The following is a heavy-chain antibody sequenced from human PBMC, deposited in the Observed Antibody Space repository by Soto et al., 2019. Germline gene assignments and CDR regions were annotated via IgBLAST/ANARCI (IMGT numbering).Heavy chain of an antibody. CDR2: ISASGDNT. Sequence: ETLRLSCAASGFTFNRYGMSWVRQAPGKGLEWVSAISASGDNTYYADSVKGRFTISRDSSNNTLYLQMNSLRADDTALYYCVKLRLELLYLDSWGLGALVTVSS. CDR1: GFTFNRYG. J-gene: IGHJ4*02. V-gene: IGHV3-23*01. CDR3: VKLRLELLYLDS. D-gene: IGHD1-7*01.